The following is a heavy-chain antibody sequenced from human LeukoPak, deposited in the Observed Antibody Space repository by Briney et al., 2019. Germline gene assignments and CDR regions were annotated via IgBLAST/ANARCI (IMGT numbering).Heavy chain of an antibody. V-gene: IGHV4-4*07. CDR2: IYTSGST. CDR1: GGSISSYY. Sequence: PSETLSLTCTVSGGSISSYYWSWIRQPAGKGLEWIGRIYTSGSTSYNPSLKSRVTMSVDTSKNQFSLKLSSVTAADTAVYYCARDRRVRSRNWFDPWGQGTLVTVSS. J-gene: IGHJ5*02. D-gene: IGHD1-26*01. CDR3: ARDRRVRSRNWFDP.